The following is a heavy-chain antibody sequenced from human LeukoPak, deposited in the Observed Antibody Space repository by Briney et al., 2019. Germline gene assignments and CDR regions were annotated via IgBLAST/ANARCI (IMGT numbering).Heavy chain of an antibody. J-gene: IGHJ4*02. CDR3: VRESKTSDGSGYYHDY. V-gene: IGHV4-4*07. CDR2: IYTSGSI. Sequence: SETLSLTCSVSGGSIRNYFWSWIRQPAGKGLEWIGRIYTSGSIDYKPSLRSRVTMSVDTSRNQFSLKLTSVTAADTAVYYCVRESKTSDGSGYYHDYWGQGTPVTVSS. CDR1: GGSIRNYF. D-gene: IGHD3-22*01.